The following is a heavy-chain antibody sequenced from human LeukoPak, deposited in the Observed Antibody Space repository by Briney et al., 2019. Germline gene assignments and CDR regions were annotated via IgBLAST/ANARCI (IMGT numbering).Heavy chain of an antibody. CDR3: ARDTISFRDSSGFYY. CDR1: GFTFSSYG. Sequence: PGGSLRLSCAASGFTFSSYGMHWVRQAPGKGLEWVAVIWYDGSNEYYTDSVKGRFTISRDNSKNTLYLQMNSLRAEDTAVYYCARDTISFRDSSGFYYWGQGTLVTVSS. D-gene: IGHD3-22*01. J-gene: IGHJ4*02. CDR2: IWYDGSNE. V-gene: IGHV3-33*01.